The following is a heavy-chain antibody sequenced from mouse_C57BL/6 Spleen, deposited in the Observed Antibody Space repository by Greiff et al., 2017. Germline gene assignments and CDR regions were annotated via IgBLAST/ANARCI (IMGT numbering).Heavy chain of an antibody. Sequence: QVQLQQPGAELVKPGASVKLSCKASGYTFTSYWMHWLKQRPGQGLEWIGMIHPNSGSTNYNEKFKSKATLTVDKSSSTAYMQLSSLTSEDSAVYYCARLLGRGRDYWGQGTSVTVSS. CDR2: IHPNSGST. CDR1: GYTFTSYW. V-gene: IGHV1-64*01. CDR3: ARLLGRGRDY. D-gene: IGHD4-1*01. J-gene: IGHJ4*01.